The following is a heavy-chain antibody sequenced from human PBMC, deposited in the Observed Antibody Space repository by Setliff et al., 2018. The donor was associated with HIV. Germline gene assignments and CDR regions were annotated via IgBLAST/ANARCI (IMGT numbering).Heavy chain of an antibody. J-gene: IGHJ4*01. CDR1: GGSISRSSYY. V-gene: IGHV4-39*01. D-gene: IGHD3-10*01. Sequence: PSETLSLTCTVSGGSISRSSYYWGWIRQAPGKGPEWIGSIDHSGSTYYNPSLKRRLNISIDTSKNQFSLQLTSVTASDTCVYFCSRRGTYYHLFDYWGHGTPVTVSS. CDR2: IDHSGST. CDR3: SRRGTYYHLFDY.